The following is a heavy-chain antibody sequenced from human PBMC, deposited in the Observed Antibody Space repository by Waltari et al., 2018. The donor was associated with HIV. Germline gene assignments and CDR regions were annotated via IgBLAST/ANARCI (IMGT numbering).Heavy chain of an antibody. CDR1: GFTFSSYA. CDR2: ISGSGRST. V-gene: IGHV3-23*01. J-gene: IGHJ6*02. Sequence: QLLESGGGLVQPGGSLRLSCAASGFTFSSYAMSWVRQAPGKGLGWVSGISGSGRSTYYADSVKGRFTISRDNSKNTVYLQMNSLRAEDTAVYYCAKSGGDILTGHSYYYYGMDVWGLGTTVTVSS. CDR3: AKSGGDILTGHSYYYYGMDV. D-gene: IGHD3-9*01.